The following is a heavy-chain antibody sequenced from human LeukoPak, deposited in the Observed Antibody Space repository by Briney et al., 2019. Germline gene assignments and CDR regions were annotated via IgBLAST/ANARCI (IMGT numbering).Heavy chain of an antibody. J-gene: IGHJ3*02. V-gene: IGHV4-39*01. CDR3: ARVPLAWDYVWGSYRFDDASDI. CDR1: GGSISSSSYY. Sequence: SETLSLTCTVSGGSISSSSYYWGWIRQPPGKGLEWIGSIYYSGSTYYNPSLKSRVTISVDTSKNQFSLKLSSVTAADTAVYYCARVPLAWDYVWGSYRFDDASDIWGQGTMVTVSS. CDR2: IYYSGST. D-gene: IGHD3-16*02.